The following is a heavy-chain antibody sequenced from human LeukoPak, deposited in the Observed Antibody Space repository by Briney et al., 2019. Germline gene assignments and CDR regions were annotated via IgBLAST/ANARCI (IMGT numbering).Heavy chain of an antibody. D-gene: IGHD2/OR15-2a*01. Sequence: SETLSLTCTVSGGSISSYYWSWIRQPPGKGLEWVGYIYYSGSTNYNPSLKSRVTISVDTSKNQFSLKLSSVTAADTAVYYCARGGQEGWPSMYYFDYWGQGTLVTVSS. V-gene: IGHV4-59*01. J-gene: IGHJ4*02. CDR3: ARGGQEGWPSMYYFDY. CDR2: IYYSGST. CDR1: GGSISSYY.